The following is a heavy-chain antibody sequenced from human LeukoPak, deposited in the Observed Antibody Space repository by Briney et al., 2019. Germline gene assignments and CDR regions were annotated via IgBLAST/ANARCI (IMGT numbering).Heavy chain of an antibody. J-gene: IGHJ4*02. CDR2: IYTSGST. Sequence: SETLSLTCTVSGGSISGYYWSWIRQPAGKGLEWIGRIYTSGSTNCNPSLKSRVTMSVDTSKNQFSLKLSSVTAADTAVYYCARDSNYSGIDYWGQGTLVTVSS. V-gene: IGHV4-4*07. CDR1: GGSISGYY. D-gene: IGHD1-26*01. CDR3: ARDSNYSGIDY.